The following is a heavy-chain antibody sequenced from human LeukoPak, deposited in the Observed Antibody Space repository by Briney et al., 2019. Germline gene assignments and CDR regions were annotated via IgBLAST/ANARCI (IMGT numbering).Heavy chain of an antibody. Sequence: GASVKVSCKASGYTFTGYYMHWVRQAPGQGLEWMGWINPNSGGTDYAQKFQGRVTMTRDTSISTAYMELSRLRSDDTAVYYCAREWDYDIRGPFFDYWGQGTLVTVSS. CDR1: GYTFTGYY. J-gene: IGHJ4*02. V-gene: IGHV1-2*02. CDR2: INPNSGGT. D-gene: IGHD3-22*01. CDR3: AREWDYDIRGPFFDY.